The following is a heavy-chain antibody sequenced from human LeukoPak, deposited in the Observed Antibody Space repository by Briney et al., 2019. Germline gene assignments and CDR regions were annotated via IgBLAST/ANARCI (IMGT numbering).Heavy chain of an antibody. D-gene: IGHD4/OR15-4a*01. Sequence: PSETLSLTCTVSGGSISSGGSYWSWIRQHPGKGLEWIGYIYYSGSTYYNPSLESRIIISVDTSENQFSLKLSSVPAADTAVYYCARTDYSGYYFDYWGQGTLVTVSS. CDR3: ARTDYSGYYFDY. CDR2: IYYSGST. V-gene: IGHV4-31*03. J-gene: IGHJ4*02. CDR1: GGSISSGGSY.